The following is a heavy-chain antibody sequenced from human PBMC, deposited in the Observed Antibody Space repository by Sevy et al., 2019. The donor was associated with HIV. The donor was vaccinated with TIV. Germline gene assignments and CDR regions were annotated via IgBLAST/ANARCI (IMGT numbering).Heavy chain of an antibody. CDR1: GYGFANYW. CDR3: ARHLRYSSGGHWFDP. J-gene: IGHJ5*02. CDR2: VWPGDTDA. D-gene: IGHD6-19*01. Sequence: GESLKISCMASGYGFANYWIGWVRQMPGKGLEWMGIVWPGDTDARYNLSFQGQVTISVDKSVNTAYLQWSSLKASDAAMYYCARHLRYSSGGHWFDPWGQGTLVTVSS. V-gene: IGHV5-51*01.